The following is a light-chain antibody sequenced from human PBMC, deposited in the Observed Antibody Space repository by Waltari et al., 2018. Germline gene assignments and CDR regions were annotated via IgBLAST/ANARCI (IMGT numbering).Light chain of an antibody. CDR2: DVS. V-gene: IGLV2-23*02. CDR3: CSYAGSRTWV. CDR1: SSDIGTFNL. Sequence: QSALTQPASVSGSPGQSISISCIGTSSDIGTFNLVSWYLQYPGTAPKLLIYDVSQRPSGVSSRFSGSTSGNAASLTISGLQAEDEAIYYCCSYAGSRTWVFGGGAKLTVL. J-gene: IGLJ3*02.